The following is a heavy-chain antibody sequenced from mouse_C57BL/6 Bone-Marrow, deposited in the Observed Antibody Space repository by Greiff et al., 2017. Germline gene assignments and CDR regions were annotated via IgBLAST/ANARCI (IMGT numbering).Heavy chain of an antibody. D-gene: IGHD1-1*01. Sequence: VQLQQSGPELVKPGASVKISCKASGYAFSSSWMNWVKQRPGKGLEWIGRIYPGDGDTNYNGKFKGKATLTADKSSSTAYMQLSSLSSEDSSVYFCARGIPTVVGCFDYWGQGTTLTVSS. CDR3: ARGIPTVVGCFDY. V-gene: IGHV1-82*01. CDR2: IYPGDGDT. J-gene: IGHJ2*01. CDR1: GYAFSSSW.